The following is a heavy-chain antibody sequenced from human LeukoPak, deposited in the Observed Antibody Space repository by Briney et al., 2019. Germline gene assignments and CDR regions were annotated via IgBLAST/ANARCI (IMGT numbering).Heavy chain of an antibody. CDR2: ISSSSSYI. V-gene: IGHV3-21*01. D-gene: IGHD4-17*01. CDR1: GFTFSSYS. CDR3: ARMSVTTSPHFDY. Sequence: GSLRLSCAASGFTFSSYSMNWVRQAPGKGLEWVSFISSSSSYIYYADSVKGRFTISRDNAKNSLYLQMNSLRAEDTAVYYCARMSVTTSPHFDYWGQGTLVTVSS. J-gene: IGHJ4*02.